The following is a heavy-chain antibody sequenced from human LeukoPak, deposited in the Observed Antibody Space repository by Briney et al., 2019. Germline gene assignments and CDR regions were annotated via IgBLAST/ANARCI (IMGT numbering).Heavy chain of an antibody. CDR2: ISGSGGST. J-gene: IGHJ4*02. CDR3: AKDREDYYDSSGYYYV. V-gene: IGHV3-23*01. Sequence: GGSLRLSCAASGFTFSSYAMSWVRQAPGKGLEWVSAISGSGGSTYYADSVKGRFTISRDNSKNTLYLQMNSLRAEDTAVYYCAKDREDYYDSSGYYYVWGQGTLVTVSS. D-gene: IGHD3-22*01. CDR1: GFTFSSYA.